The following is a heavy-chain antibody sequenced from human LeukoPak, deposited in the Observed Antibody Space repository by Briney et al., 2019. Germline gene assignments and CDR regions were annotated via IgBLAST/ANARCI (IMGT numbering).Heavy chain of an antibody. D-gene: IGHD6-19*01. CDR3: ALLAVASDFDY. V-gene: IGHV3-48*03. CDR1: EFPFSFYE. Sequence: PGGSLRLSCAVSEFPFSFYEMNWVRQAPGMGLEWISNIGSSGTNRYYADSVKGRFSISRDNAKSSLNLQMNSLRVEDTAVYYCALLAVASDFDYWGQGALVTVSS. J-gene: IGHJ4*02. CDR2: IGSSGTNR.